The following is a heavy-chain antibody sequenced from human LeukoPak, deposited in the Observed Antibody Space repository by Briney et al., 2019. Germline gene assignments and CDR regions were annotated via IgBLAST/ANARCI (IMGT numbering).Heavy chain of an antibody. D-gene: IGHD1-26*01. CDR2: IYPGDSDT. J-gene: IGHJ4*02. CDR1: GYSFTSYW. Sequence: GESLKISCKVSGYSFTSYWIGWVRQMPGKGLEWMGIIYPGDSDTRYSPSFQGQVTISADKSISTAYLQWSSLKASDTAMYYCARLSSDIVGATHFDYWGQGTLVTVSS. V-gene: IGHV5-51*01. CDR3: ARLSSDIVGATHFDY.